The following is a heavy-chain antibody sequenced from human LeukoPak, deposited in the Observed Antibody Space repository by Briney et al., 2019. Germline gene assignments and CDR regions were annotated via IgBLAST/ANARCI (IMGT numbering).Heavy chain of an antibody. D-gene: IGHD5-12*01. CDR1: GYTLTELS. J-gene: IGHJ4*02. V-gene: IGHV1-24*01. Sequence: ASVKVSCKVSGYTLTELSMHWVRQAPGKGLEWMGGFDPEDGETIYAQKFQGRVTMTEDTSTGTAYMELSSLRSEDTAVYYCATGPKGYSGYFYYFDYWGQGTLVTVSS. CDR3: ATGPKGYSGYFYYFDY. CDR2: FDPEDGET.